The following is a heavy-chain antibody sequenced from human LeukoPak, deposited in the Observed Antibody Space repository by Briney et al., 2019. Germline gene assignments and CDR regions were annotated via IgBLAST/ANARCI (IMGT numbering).Heavy chain of an antibody. CDR2: IYYSGST. CDR3: ARRETGVTRNWYFDL. D-gene: IGHD4-17*01. Sequence: SETLSLTCTVSGGSISSYYWSWIRQPPGKGLEWIGYIYYSGSTNYNPSLKSRVTISVDTSKNQFSLKLSSVTAADTAVYYCARRETGVTRNWYFDLWGRGTLVTVSS. J-gene: IGHJ2*01. V-gene: IGHV4-59*08. CDR1: GGSISSYY.